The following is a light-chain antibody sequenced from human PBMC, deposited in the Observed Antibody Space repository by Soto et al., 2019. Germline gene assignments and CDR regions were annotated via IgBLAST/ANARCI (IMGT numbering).Light chain of an antibody. CDR1: ESLSSNY. J-gene: IGKJ1*01. CDR3: QQYGTSSSWT. CDR2: GAS. V-gene: IGKV3-20*01. Sequence: EIVLTQSPGTLSLSPGERATLSCRASESLSSNYLDWHKQKPGQAPRLLIYGASSRATGIPDRFTGSGSGTDFTLTINTLEPEDSAVYYCQQYGTSSSWTFGQGTKVEIK.